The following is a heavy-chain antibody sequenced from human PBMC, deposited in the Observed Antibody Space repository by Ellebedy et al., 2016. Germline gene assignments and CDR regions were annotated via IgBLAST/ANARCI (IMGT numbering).Heavy chain of an antibody. CDR2: MNPNSGNT. CDR1: GYTFTSYD. V-gene: IGHV1-8*01. D-gene: IGHD3-3*01. J-gene: IGHJ4*02. Sequence: ASVKVSXKASGYTFTSYDINWVRQATGQGLEWMGWMNPNSGNTGYAQKFQGRVTMTRNTSISTAYMELRSLRSDDTAVYYCARDGVFGVVTSDGRLDYWGQGTLVTVSS. CDR3: ARDGVFGVVTSDGRLDY.